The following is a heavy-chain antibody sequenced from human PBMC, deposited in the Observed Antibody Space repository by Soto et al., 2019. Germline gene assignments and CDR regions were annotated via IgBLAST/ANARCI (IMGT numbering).Heavy chain of an antibody. J-gene: IGHJ6*02. CDR1: GGSFSGYY. D-gene: IGHD5-12*01. CDR3: ARDRGGSGDGYKLYYYLYAMDV. CDR2: INHSGST. Sequence: SETLSLTCAVYGGSFSGYYWSWIRQPPGKGLEWIGEINHSGSTNYNPSLKSRVTISVDKSKNQFSLKLSSVTAADTAVYYCARDRGGSGDGYKLYYYLYAMDVWGQGTTVTVSS. V-gene: IGHV4-34*01.